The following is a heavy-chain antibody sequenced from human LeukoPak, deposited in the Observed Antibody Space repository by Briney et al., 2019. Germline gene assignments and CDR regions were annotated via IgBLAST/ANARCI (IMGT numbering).Heavy chain of an antibody. CDR1: GYTFTSYG. CDR3: ARVVKLWLREDY. D-gene: IGHD5-18*01. J-gene: IGHJ4*02. Sequence: ASVKVSCKASGYTFTSYGISWVRQAPGQGLEWMGWISAYNGNTNYAQKLQGRVTMTTDTSTSTAYMELRSLRSDDTAVYYYARVVKLWLREDYWGQGTLVTVSS. CDR2: ISAYNGNT. V-gene: IGHV1-18*01.